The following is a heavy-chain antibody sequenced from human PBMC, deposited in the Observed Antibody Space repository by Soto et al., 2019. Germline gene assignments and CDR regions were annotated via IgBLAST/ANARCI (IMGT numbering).Heavy chain of an antibody. V-gene: IGHV1-69*13. J-gene: IGHJ5*02. D-gene: IGHD1-1*01. CDR1: GGTFSSYA. Sequence: SVKVSCKASGGTFSSYAISWVRQAPGQGLEWMGGIIPIFGTANYAQKFQGRVTITADESTSTAYMELSSLRSEETAVYYCARWNGVPNWFVPWGQGTLVTVSS. CDR2: IIPIFGTA. CDR3: ARWNGVPNWFVP.